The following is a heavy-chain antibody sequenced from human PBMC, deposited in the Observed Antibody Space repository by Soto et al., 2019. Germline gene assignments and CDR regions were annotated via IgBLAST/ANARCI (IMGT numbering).Heavy chain of an antibody. V-gene: IGHV3-53*01. D-gene: IGHD2-2*01. CDR3: AREDCSSTSCYWYNYGMDV. J-gene: IGHJ6*02. Sequence: EVQLVESGGGLIQPGGSLRLSCAASGFTVSSNYMSWVRQAPGKGLEWVSVIYSGGSTYYADSVKGRFTISRDNSKNPLYLQMNSLRAEDTAVYYCAREDCSSTSCYWYNYGMDVWGQGTTVTVSS. CDR2: IYSGGST. CDR1: GFTVSSNY.